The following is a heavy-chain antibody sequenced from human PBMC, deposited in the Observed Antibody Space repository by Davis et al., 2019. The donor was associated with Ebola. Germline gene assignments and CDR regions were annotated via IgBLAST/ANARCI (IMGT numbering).Heavy chain of an antibody. CDR3: ARGSVRFLEWLSQNAFDI. Sequence: GGSLRLSCAASGFTFTTYLIHWVRQTPGKGLEWVAVISYDGSNKYYADPVKGRFTISRDNSKNTVYLQMNSLRPDDTAVYYCARGSVRFLEWLSQNAFDIWGQGTVVTVSS. CDR1: GFTFTTYL. V-gene: IGHV3-30-3*01. CDR2: ISYDGSNK. J-gene: IGHJ3*02. D-gene: IGHD3-3*01.